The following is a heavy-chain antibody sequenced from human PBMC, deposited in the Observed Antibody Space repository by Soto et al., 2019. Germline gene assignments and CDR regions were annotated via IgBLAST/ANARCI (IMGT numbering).Heavy chain of an antibody. V-gene: IGHV1-46*01. CDR2: INPSGGST. J-gene: IGHJ5*02. CDR1: GYTFTSYY. Sequence: ASVKVSCKAPGYTFTSYYMHWVRQAPGQGLEGMGIINPSGGSTSYAQKFQGRVTMTRDTSTSTVYMELSSLRSEDTAVYYCARRTLTIFGVVKSLDWFDPWGQVTLVTVSA. D-gene: IGHD3-3*01. CDR3: ARRTLTIFGVVKSLDWFDP.